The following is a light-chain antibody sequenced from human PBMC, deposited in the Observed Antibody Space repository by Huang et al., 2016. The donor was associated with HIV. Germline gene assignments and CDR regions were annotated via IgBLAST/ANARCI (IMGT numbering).Light chain of an antibody. CDR2: DAS. Sequence: EIVLTPSPVTLSLSPGNRATLSCRASQSIGTYLAWYQQKSGQAPRLLIYDASNRAAGVPTRFSASGSETDFTLTIDSLEPDDFATYHCQQRSKWPLTFGGGTKVEMK. CDR3: QQRSKWPLT. V-gene: IGKV3-11*01. J-gene: IGKJ4*01. CDR1: QSIGTY.